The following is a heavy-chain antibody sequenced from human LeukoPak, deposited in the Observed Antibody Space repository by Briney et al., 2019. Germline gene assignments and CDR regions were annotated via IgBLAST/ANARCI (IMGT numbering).Heavy chain of an antibody. CDR2: IYWDDDK. Sequence: ESGPTLVNPTQTLTLTCTFSGLSLSTSGVGVGWIRQPPGKALEWLALIYWDDDKRYSSSLKSRLTITKDTSKNQVVLTMTNMDPVDTATYYCAHRQGYCSSTSCYYNWFDPWGQGTLVTVSS. D-gene: IGHD2-2*01. J-gene: IGHJ5*02. V-gene: IGHV2-5*02. CDR3: AHRQGYCSSTSCYYNWFDP. CDR1: GLSLSTSGVG.